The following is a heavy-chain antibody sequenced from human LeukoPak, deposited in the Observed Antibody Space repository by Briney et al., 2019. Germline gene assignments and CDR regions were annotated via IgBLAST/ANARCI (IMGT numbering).Heavy chain of an antibody. J-gene: IGHJ4*02. CDR3: AKDCAGSSCYSSELDY. D-gene: IGHD2-15*01. CDR1: GGTFSSYA. Sequence: ASVKVSCKASGGTFSSYAISWVRQAPGQGLEWMGGIIPIFGTANYAQKFQGRVTITADESTSTAYMELSSLRSEDTAVYYCAKDCAGSSCYSSELDYWGQGTLVTVSS. V-gene: IGHV1-69*13. CDR2: IIPIFGTA.